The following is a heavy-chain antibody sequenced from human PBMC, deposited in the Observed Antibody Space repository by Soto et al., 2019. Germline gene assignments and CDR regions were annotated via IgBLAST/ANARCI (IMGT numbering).Heavy chain of an antibody. CDR3: ASSVVVVVAATSDNWFDP. D-gene: IGHD2-15*01. Sequence: QVQLVQSGAEVKKPGASVKVSCKASGYTFTSYDINWVRQATGQGLEWMGWMSPNSGNTGYAQKFQGRVTMSRNTSISTAYMELSSLRSEDTAVYYCASSVVVVVAATSDNWFDPWGQGTLVTVSS. V-gene: IGHV1-8*01. CDR1: GYTFTSYD. J-gene: IGHJ5*02. CDR2: MSPNSGNT.